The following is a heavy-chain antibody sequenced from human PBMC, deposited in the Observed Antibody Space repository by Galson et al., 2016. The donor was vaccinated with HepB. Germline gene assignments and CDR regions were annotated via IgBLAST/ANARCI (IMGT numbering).Heavy chain of an antibody. CDR1: GDSVSSDSAA. J-gene: IGHJ4*02. V-gene: IGHV6-1*01. CDR3: ARVRGKAVATTGFFDY. Sequence: CAISGDSVSSDSAAWNWIRRSPLRGLEWLGRTYYRSKWYNDYAVSVKSRITINADTSKNQFSLQLNSVTPEDTAVYYCARVRGKAVATTGFFDYWGQGTLVAVSS. D-gene: IGHD1-26*01. CDR2: TYYRSKWYN.